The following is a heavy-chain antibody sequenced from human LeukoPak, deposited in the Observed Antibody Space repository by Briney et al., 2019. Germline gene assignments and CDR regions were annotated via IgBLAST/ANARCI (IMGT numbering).Heavy chain of an antibody. CDR2: AGWAGGTT. V-gene: IGHV3-43*01. CDR1: GFNFSRYT. D-gene: IGHD3-10*02. CDR3: AKELDTMFFDY. J-gene: IGHJ4*02. Sequence: GGSLRLSCATSGFNFSRYTIHWVRQAPGKGLEWVSLAGWAGGTTFYSDSVRGRFTISRDSGRKSVYLQMNSLTTDDTAFYFCAKELDTMFFDYWGQGALVTVSS.